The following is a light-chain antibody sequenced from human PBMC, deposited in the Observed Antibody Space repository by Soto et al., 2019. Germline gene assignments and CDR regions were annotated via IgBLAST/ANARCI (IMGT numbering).Light chain of an antibody. Sequence: QPVLTQSSSASASLGSSVRLTCTLSSGHSSYIIAWHQQQPGKAPRYLMKLEGSGSYNKGSGVPDRFSGSSSGADSYLTISNLHFEDEADYYCETWDSNTWVFGGGTKLTVL. CDR2: LEGSGSY. CDR1: SGHSSYI. CDR3: ETWDSNTWV. J-gene: IGLJ3*02. V-gene: IGLV4-60*02.